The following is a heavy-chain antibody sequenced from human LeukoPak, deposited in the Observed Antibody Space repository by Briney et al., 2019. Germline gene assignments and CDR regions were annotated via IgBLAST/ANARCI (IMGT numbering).Heavy chain of an antibody. Sequence: GGSLRLSCAASGFTFSRYAMHWVRQAPGKGLEWVAVISYDGSNKYYADSVKGRFTISRDNSKNTLYLQMNSLRAEDTAVYYCARSEGSGSYPDYWGQGTLVTVSS. J-gene: IGHJ4*02. CDR3: ARSEGSGSYPDY. CDR1: GFTFSRYA. CDR2: ISYDGSNK. V-gene: IGHV3-30*04. D-gene: IGHD3-10*01.